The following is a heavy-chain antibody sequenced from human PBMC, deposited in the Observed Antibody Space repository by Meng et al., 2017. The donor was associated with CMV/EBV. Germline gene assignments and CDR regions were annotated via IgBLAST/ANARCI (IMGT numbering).Heavy chain of an antibody. D-gene: IGHD4-23*01. J-gene: IGHJ4*02. CDR2: IYTSGGT. CDR3: ARVLRWNVVIDY. V-gene: IGHV4-4*07. CDR1: GDSISNCC. Sequence: ADLKRWGQELVKPSGTLHRTCIVSGDSISNCCWSWLRQPAGKGLEWIGRIYTSGGTNYNPSLKSRVTMSVDTSKNQFSLKLSSVTAADTAVYYCARVLRWNVVIDYWGQGTLVTVSS.